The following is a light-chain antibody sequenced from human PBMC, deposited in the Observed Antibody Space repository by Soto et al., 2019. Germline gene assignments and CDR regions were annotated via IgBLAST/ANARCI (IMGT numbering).Light chain of an antibody. J-gene: IGKJ2*01. CDR2: DAS. CDR3: HHRTNWPPEDT. V-gene: IGKV3-11*01. CDR1: QPINTY. Sequence: EVLLTQSPATLSFTPGESATLSCRASQPINTYLGCYQQKSGQSPRLLIYDASNRAADIPARCSASGFGTDFTLTISSLKPEDFGTYYCHHRTNWPPEDTFGQGTKLEI.